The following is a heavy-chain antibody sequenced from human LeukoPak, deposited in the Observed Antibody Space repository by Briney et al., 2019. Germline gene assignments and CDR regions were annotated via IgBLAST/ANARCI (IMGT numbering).Heavy chain of an antibody. Sequence: GGSLRLSCAASGFSFSSYTMNWVRQAPGKGLEWVSPIRSSSSYIYYADSLKGRFTISRDNAKNSLYLQMNSLRAEDTAVYYCARGNAGSYSYWGQGTLVTVSS. J-gene: IGHJ4*02. D-gene: IGHD1-26*01. CDR2: IRSSSSYI. V-gene: IGHV3-21*04. CDR3: ARGNAGSYSY. CDR1: GFSFSSYT.